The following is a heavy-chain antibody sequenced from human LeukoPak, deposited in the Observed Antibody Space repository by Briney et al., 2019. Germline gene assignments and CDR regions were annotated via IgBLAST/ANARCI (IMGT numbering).Heavy chain of an antibody. CDR3: ARQRPNYYDSSGYYYSGAFDI. CDR2: IYYSGST. CDR1: GGSISSYY. D-gene: IGHD3-22*01. J-gene: IGHJ3*02. V-gene: IGHV4-59*05. Sequence: SETLSLTCTVSGGSISSYYWSWIRQPPGKGLEWIGSIYYSGSTYYNPSLKSRVTISADTSKNQFSLKLSSVTAADTAVYYCARQRPNYYDSSGYYYSGAFDIWGQGTMVTVSS.